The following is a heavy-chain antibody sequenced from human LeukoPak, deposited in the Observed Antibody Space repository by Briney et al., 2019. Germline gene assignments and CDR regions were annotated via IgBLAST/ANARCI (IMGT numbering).Heavy chain of an antibody. D-gene: IGHD2-21*01. CDR1: GGSISSSSYY. J-gene: IGHJ5*02. Sequence: PSETLSLTCTVSGGSISSSSYYWGWIRQPPGKGLEWIGSIYYSGSTYYNPSLKSRVTISVDTSKNQFSLKLSSVTAADTAVYYCARLKRYSPPHKLNWFDPWGQGTLVTVSS. CDR2: IYYSGST. V-gene: IGHV4-39*07. CDR3: ARLKRYSPPHKLNWFDP.